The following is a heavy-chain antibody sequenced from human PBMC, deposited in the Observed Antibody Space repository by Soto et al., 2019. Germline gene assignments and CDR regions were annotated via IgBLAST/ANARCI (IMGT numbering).Heavy chain of an antibody. CDR2: IYYSGST. J-gene: IGHJ4*02. Sequence: SETLSLTCTVSGGSISSYYWSWIRQPPGKGLEWIGYIYYSGSTNYNPSLKSRVTISVDTSKNQFSLKLSSVTAADTAVYYCARGSPRSGSLGYWGQGTLVTVSS. V-gene: IGHV4-59*08. CDR1: GGSISSYY. D-gene: IGHD1-26*01. CDR3: ARGSPRSGSLGY.